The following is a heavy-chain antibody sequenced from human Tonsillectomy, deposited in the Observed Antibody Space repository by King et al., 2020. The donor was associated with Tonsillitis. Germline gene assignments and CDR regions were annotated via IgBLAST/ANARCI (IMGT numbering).Heavy chain of an antibody. CDR3: TREKPRTGSFDY. CDR1: GYTFTSYY. CDR2: IYPSSETT. J-gene: IGHJ4*02. D-gene: IGHD1-1*01. V-gene: IGHV1-46*01. Sequence: VQLVESGAEVKKPGASVKVSCTASGYTFTSYYLHWVRQAPGQGPEYLGVIYPSSETTGTAQKFQGRVILTWDTSTTTVYMELSSLGSDDTAVYYCTREKPRTGSFDYWGQGSLVTVSS.